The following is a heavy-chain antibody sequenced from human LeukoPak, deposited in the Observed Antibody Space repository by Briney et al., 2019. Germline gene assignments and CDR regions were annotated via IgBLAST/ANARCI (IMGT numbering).Heavy chain of an antibody. CDR3: ARGIDYYFDY. CDR1: GYSISSGYY. J-gene: IGHJ4*02. D-gene: IGHD2-21*01. V-gene: IGHV4-38-2*02. Sequence: SETLSLTCTVSGYSISSGYYWGWIRQPPGKGLEWIGSIYHSGSTYYNPSLKSRVTISVDTSKNQFSLKLSSVTAADTALYYCARGIDYYFDYWGQGTLVTVSS. CDR2: IYHSGST.